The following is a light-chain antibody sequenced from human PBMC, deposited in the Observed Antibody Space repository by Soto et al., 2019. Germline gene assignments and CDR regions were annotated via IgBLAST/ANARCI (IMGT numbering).Light chain of an antibody. J-gene: IGKJ1*01. Sequence: DIVMTQSPLPLPVTPGEPASISCRSSQSLLHSNGYNYLDWYLQKPGQSPQLLIYLGSNRASGVPDRFSVSGSGTDFTLKISRVEAEDAGVYYCVQGLQTPQTFGQGTKVDIK. CDR1: QSLLHSNGYNY. CDR2: LGS. CDR3: VQGLQTPQT. V-gene: IGKV2-28*01.